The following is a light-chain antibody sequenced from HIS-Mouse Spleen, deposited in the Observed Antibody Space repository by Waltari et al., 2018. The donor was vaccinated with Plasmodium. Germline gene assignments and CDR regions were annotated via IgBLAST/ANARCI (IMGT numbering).Light chain of an antibody. CDR3: AAWDDSLSGPWV. V-gene: IGLV1-47*01. CDR2: RNN. CDR1: SSNIGSNY. J-gene: IGLJ3*02. Sequence: QTVLTQPPSASGTPGQRLTISCSGSSSNIGSNYVSWYQQPPGPAPKLLIYRNNQRPSGVPDRFSGSKSGTSASLAISGLRSEDEADYYCAAWDDSLSGPWVFGGGTKLTVL.